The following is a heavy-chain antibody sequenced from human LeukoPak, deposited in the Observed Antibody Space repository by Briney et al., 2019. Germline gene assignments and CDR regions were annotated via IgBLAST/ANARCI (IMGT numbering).Heavy chain of an antibody. CDR1: GGSISSYY. Sequence: SETLSLTCTVSGGSISSYYWSWSRQPAGKGLEWIGRIYTSGSTNYNPSLKSRVAMSVDTSKNQFSLNMSSVTAADTAVYYCARVLRFLGDAFDYWGQGILVTVSS. V-gene: IGHV4-4*07. J-gene: IGHJ4*02. CDR3: ARVLRFLGDAFDY. CDR2: IYTSGST. D-gene: IGHD3-3*01.